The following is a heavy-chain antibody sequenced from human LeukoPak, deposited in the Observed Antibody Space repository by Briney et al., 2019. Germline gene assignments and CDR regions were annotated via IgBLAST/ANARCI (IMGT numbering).Heavy chain of an antibody. CDR2: IHYSAAT. D-gene: IGHD3-22*01. J-gene: IGHJ4*02. Sequence: PSETLSLTCLVSGGSISSSNYYWGWIRQSPGKGLGWIGNIHYSAATYYNPSLRSRVTISVDTSKNQFSLRLTSVTAADTAVYYCARVAVYYDSSGYYDHWGQGTLVTVSS. V-gene: IGHV4-39*01. CDR3: ARVAVYYDSSGYYDH. CDR1: GGSISSSNYY.